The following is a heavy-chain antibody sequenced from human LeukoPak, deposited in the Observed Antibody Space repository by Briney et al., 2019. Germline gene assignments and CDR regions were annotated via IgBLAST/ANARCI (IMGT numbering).Heavy chain of an antibody. Sequence: GGSLGLSCAASGFTFSSYAMSWVRQAPGKGLEWVSAISGSGGSTYYADSVKGRFTISRDNSKNTLYLQMNSLRAEDTAVYYCAKDHSSGWYGVRYFDLWGRGTLVTVSS. CDR2: ISGSGGST. J-gene: IGHJ2*01. V-gene: IGHV3-23*01. D-gene: IGHD6-19*01. CDR3: AKDHSSGWYGVRYFDL. CDR1: GFTFSSYA.